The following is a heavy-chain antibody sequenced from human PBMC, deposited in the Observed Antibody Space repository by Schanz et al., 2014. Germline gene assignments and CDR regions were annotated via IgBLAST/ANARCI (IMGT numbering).Heavy chain of an antibody. Sequence: EVKLLESGGHLVQPGGSLRLSCAASGFSFSIFAMTWVRQAPGQGLEWVSTISGSGGDTYPADSVKGRFTISRDNAENTLYLQMNSLRVEDSGVYFCAQARGTFMVPIDNWGQGVRVIVSS. D-gene: IGHD3-3*02. CDR1: GFSFSIFA. CDR3: AQARGTFMVPIDN. V-gene: IGHV3-23*01. CDR2: ISGSGGDT. J-gene: IGHJ4*02.